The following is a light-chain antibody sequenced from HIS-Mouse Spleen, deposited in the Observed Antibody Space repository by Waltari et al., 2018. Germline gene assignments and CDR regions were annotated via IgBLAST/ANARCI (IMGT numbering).Light chain of an antibody. V-gene: IGKV1-9*01. CDR3: QQLNSYPPT. J-gene: IGKJ1*01. CDR2: AAS. CDR1: QGISSY. Sequence: DIQLTQSPPFLSASVGARVTITCRASQGISSYLAWYQQKPGKAPKLLIYAASTLQSGVPSRFSGSGSGTEFTLTISSLQPEDFATYYCQQLNSYPPTFGQGTKVEIK.